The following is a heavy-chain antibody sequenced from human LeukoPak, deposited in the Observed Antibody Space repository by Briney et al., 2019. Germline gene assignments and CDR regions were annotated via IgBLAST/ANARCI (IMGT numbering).Heavy chain of an antibody. CDR2: IYYSGTT. D-gene: IGHD2-2*01. Sequence: SETLSLTCTVSGGSISSYYWSWIRQPPGKGLDWNGYIYYSGTTNYNPSLKSRVTISLDPSKKQLSLKLSSVTAADTAVYYCARVSCTSTSCPGWIDPWGQGTLVTV. V-gene: IGHV4-59*01. CDR1: GGSISSYY. J-gene: IGHJ5*02. CDR3: ARVSCTSTSCPGWIDP.